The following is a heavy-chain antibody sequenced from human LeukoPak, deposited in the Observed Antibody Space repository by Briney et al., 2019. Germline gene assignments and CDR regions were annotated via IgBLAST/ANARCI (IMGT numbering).Heavy chain of an antibody. CDR3: ARANPYYDSSGPLGY. Sequence: PGGSLRLFCGASGLIFNTYWMSWVRQAPGKGLEWVANIKKDGSEKYYVDSVKGRFTISRDNAKNSLYLQMNSLRAEDTALYHCARANPYYDSSGPLGYWGQGTLVTVSS. CDR2: IKKDGSEK. CDR1: GLIFNTYW. J-gene: IGHJ4*02. V-gene: IGHV3-7*03. D-gene: IGHD3-22*01.